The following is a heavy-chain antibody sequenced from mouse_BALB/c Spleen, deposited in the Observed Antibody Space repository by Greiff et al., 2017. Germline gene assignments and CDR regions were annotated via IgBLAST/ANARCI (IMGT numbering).Heavy chain of an antibody. V-gene: IGHV5-12-1*01. D-gene: IGHD2-10*01. J-gene: IGHJ2*01. CDR2: ISSGGGST. Sequence: EVQRVESGGGLVKPGGSLKLSCAASGFAFSSYDMSWVRQTPEKRLEWVAYISSGGGSTYYPDTVKGRFTISRDNAKNTLYLQMSSLKSEDTAMYYCARRTTYYGNFFDYWGQGTTLTVSS. CDR3: ARRTTYYGNFFDY. CDR1: GFAFSSYD.